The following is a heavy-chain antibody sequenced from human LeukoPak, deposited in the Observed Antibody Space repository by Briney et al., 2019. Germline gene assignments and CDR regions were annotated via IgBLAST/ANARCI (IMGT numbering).Heavy chain of an antibody. J-gene: IGHJ4*02. Sequence: GGSLRLSCAASGFTFSSYWMSWVRQAPGKGLEWVANIKHEGSEAYYVASVKGRFTISKDNGKNSLFLQMNSLRTEDTATYYCVKGRGGYVKYKTFDYWGQGTLVTVSS. CDR2: IKHEGSEA. V-gene: IGHV3-7*01. D-gene: IGHD5-12*01. CDR3: VKGRGGYVKYKTFDY. CDR1: GFTFSSYW.